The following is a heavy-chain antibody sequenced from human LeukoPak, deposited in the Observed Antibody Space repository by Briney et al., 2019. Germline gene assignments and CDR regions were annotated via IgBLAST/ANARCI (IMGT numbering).Heavy chain of an antibody. CDR1: GFSVSGNY. D-gene: IGHD3-10*01. J-gene: IGHJ4*02. CDR2: FYSDNST. CDR3: ARTARIRGVIKTHSYFDY. V-gene: IGHV3-66*01. Sequence: GGSLRLSCAASGFSVSGNYMIWVRQAPGKGLEWVSVFYSDNSTSHTDSVKGRFSISTDDLKNTLYLQMNSLRPDDTAVYYCARTARIRGVIKTHSYFDYWGQGALVTVSS.